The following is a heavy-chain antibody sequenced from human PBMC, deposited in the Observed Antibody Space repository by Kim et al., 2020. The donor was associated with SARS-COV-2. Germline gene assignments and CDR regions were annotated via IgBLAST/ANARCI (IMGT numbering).Heavy chain of an antibody. CDR1: GGSFSGYY. J-gene: IGHJ5*02. CDR3: AREKNRYDYVWGSPNWFDP. V-gene: IGHV4-34*01. Sequence: SETLSLTCAVYGGSFSGYYWSWIRQPPGKGLEWIGEINHGGSTNYNPSLKSRVTISVDTSKNQFSLKLSSVTAADTAVYYCAREKNRYDYVWGSPNWFDPWGQGTLVTVSS. D-gene: IGHD3-16*01. CDR2: INHGGST.